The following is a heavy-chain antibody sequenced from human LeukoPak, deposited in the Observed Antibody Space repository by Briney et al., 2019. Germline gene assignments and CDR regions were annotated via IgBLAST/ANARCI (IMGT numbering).Heavy chain of an antibody. CDR1: GYTFTSYD. J-gene: IGHJ5*02. V-gene: IGHV1-8*01. Sequence: ASVTVSCKASGYTFTSYDINWVRQAAGQGLEGMGWMNPNSGNTGYAQKFQGRVTMTRNTSISTAYMELSSLRSEDTAVYYCAREWYYYDSSGPTRWFDPWGQGTLVTVSS. D-gene: IGHD3-22*01. CDR2: MNPNSGNT. CDR3: AREWYYYDSSGPTRWFDP.